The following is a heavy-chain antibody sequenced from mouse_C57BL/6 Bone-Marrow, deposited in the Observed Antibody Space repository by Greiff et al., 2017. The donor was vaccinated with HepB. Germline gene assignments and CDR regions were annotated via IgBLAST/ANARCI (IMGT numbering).Heavy chain of an antibody. CDR3: TTLQLTPEFAY. Sequence: EVQLQQSGAELVRPGASVKLSCTASGFNIKDDYMHWVKQRPEQGLEWIGWIDPENGDTEYASKFQGKATITADTASNTAYLQLSSLTSEDTAVYYCTTLQLTPEFAYWGQGTLVTVSA. D-gene: IGHD3-2*02. CDR2: IDPENGDT. J-gene: IGHJ3*01. CDR1: GFNIKDDY. V-gene: IGHV14-4*01.